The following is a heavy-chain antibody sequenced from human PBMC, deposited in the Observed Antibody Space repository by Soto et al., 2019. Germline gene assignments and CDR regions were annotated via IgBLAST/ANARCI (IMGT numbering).Heavy chain of an antibody. CDR2: IYYSGST. D-gene: IGHD3-3*01. Sequence: PSETLSLTCTVSGGSVSSGSYYWSWIRQPPGKGLEWIGYIYYSGSTNYNPSLKSRVTISVDTSKNQFSLKLSSVTAADTAVYYCAREGRGVLRFLEWLPMDVWGQGTTVTVSS. CDR1: GGSVSSGSYY. V-gene: IGHV4-61*01. J-gene: IGHJ6*02. CDR3: AREGRGVLRFLEWLPMDV.